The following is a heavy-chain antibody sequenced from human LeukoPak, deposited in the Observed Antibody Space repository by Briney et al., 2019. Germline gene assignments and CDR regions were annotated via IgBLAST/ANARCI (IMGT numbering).Heavy chain of an antibody. Sequence: SETLSLTCTVSGGSISSHYWSWIRQPPGKGLEWIGYIYYSGSTNYNPSLKSRVTISVDTSKKQFSLKLSSVTAADTAVYYCAEYYYDSSGYNDWFDPWGQGTLVTVSS. CDR3: AEYYYDSSGYNDWFDP. CDR1: GGSISSHY. D-gene: IGHD3-22*01. J-gene: IGHJ5*02. V-gene: IGHV4-59*11. CDR2: IYYSGST.